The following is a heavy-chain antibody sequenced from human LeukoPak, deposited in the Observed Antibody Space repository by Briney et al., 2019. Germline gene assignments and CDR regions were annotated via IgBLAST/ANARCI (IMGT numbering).Heavy chain of an antibody. CDR2: IRYDGSNK. D-gene: IGHD5-12*01. V-gene: IGHV3-30*02. J-gene: IGHJ4*02. CDR3: AKANVDIVATFDY. CDR1: GFTFSSYS. Sequence: GGSLRLSCAASGFTFSSYSMNWVRQAPGKGLEWVAFIRYDGSNKYYADSVKGRFTISRDNSKNTLYLQMNSLRAEDTAVYYCAKANVDIVATFDYWGQGTLVTVSS.